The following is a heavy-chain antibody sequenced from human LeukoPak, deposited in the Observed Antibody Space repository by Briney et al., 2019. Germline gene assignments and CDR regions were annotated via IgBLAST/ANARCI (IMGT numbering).Heavy chain of an antibody. J-gene: IGHJ4*02. D-gene: IGHD3-3*01. Sequence: GASVKVSCKASGYTFTTYYMHWVRQAPGQGLEWMGIINSSGGSTNYAQKFQGRITMTRDTSTSTVYMELSSLRSDDTAVYYCARDYTIFGVVTLDYWGQGTLVTVSS. V-gene: IGHV1-46*01. CDR2: INSSGGST. CDR1: GYTFTTYY. CDR3: ARDYTIFGVVTLDY.